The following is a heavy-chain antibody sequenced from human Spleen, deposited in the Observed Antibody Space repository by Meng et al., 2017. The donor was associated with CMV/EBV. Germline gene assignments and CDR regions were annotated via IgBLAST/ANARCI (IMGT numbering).Heavy chain of an antibody. CDR1: SFRAYH. CDR3: ARRGSRHVTSFQILTGYDY. CDR2: ISHSGIT. Sequence: SFRAYHWSGIRQPPGKGLELIGEISHSGITNYNPSLKSRVTISIDTSKNQFSLKLRSVTAADTAVYYCARRGSRHVTSFQILTGYDYWGQGTLVTVSS. J-gene: IGHJ4*02. D-gene: IGHD3-9*01. V-gene: IGHV4-34*01.